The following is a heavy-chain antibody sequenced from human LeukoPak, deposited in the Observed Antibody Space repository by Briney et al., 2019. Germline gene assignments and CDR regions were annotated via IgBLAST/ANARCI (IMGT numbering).Heavy chain of an antibody. J-gene: IGHJ4*02. V-gene: IGHV3-64D*06. CDR1: GFAFSSYA. CDR2: VTNNGGST. Sequence: GGSLRLSCSASGFAFSSYAMHWVRQAPGRGLEYVSAVTNNGGSTYHADSVKGRFTISRDNSKNTLYLQMSSLRVEDTAVYYCVKGPCSGGSCHLDYWGQGTLVTVSS. CDR3: VKGPCSGGSCHLDY. D-gene: IGHD2-15*01.